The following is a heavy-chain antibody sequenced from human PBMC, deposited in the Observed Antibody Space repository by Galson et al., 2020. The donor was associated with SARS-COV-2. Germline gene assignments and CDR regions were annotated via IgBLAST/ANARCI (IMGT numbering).Heavy chain of an antibody. CDR3: ARLGGSPRGFQH. CDR1: GSSINGYY. J-gene: IGHJ1*01. CDR2: VYNSGST. Sequence: SETLSLTCTVSGSSINGYYWSWIRPPPGKGLEWIGYVYNSGSTTYNPSLKSRVTISLDTSKNQFSLKLTSVTAADTAVYFCARLGGSPRGFQHWGQGTLVTVSS. V-gene: IGHV4-59*01. D-gene: IGHD1-26*01.